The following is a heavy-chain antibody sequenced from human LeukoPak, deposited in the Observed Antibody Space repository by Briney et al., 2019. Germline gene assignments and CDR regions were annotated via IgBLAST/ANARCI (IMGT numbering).Heavy chain of an antibody. CDR2: IYYRGSA. CDR1: GGSISSSSYF. J-gene: IGHJ6*03. CDR3: ARGPENTRYYYYYYMDV. V-gene: IGHV4-39*07. Sequence: SETLSLTCTVSGGSISSSSYFWGWIRQPPGKGLEWIGSIYYRGSAYYNPSLKSRVTISVDTSKNQFSLKLSSVTAADTAVYYCARGPENTRYYYYYYMDVWGKGTTVTISS.